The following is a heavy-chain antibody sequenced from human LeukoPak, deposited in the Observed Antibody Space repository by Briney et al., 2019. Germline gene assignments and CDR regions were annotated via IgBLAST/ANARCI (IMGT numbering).Heavy chain of an antibody. CDR3: ARDEGAYCSSTSCPFDY. CDR2: IYTSGST. CDR1: GGSISSYY. D-gene: IGHD2-2*01. J-gene: IGHJ4*02. Sequence: SETLSLTCTVSGGSISSYYWSWIRQPAGKGLEWIGRIYTSGSTNYNPSLKSRVTMSVDTSKNHFSLRLDSVTAADTAMYYCARDEGAYCSSTSCPFDYWGQGTLVTVSS. V-gene: IGHV4-4*07.